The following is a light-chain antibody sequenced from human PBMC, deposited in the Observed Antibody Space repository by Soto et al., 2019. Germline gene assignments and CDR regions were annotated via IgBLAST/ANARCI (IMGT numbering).Light chain of an antibody. V-gene: IGKV3-11*01. J-gene: IGKJ4*01. Sequence: EIVLTQSPATLSLSPGERATLSCRASQSVSSYLAWYRQKPGQAPRLLIYDASNKATGIPARFSGSGSGTDFPLTISRLEPEDFAVYYCQQRSNSPPSLTFGGGTKVEIK. CDR2: DAS. CDR1: QSVSSY. CDR3: QQRSNSPPSLT.